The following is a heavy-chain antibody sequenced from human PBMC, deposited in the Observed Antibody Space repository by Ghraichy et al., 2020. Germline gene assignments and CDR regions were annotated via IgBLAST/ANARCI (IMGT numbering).Heavy chain of an antibody. CDR3: AKDRLSGYYYYDY. V-gene: IGHV3-23*01. CDR2: ISGSGAGT. J-gene: IGHJ4*02. Sequence: GGSLRLSCAASGFTFNNYAMSWVRQAPGKGLEWVSAISGSGAGTYYADSVKGRFTVSRDNSTNTLYLQMNSLRAEDTAVYYCAKDRLSGYYYYDYWGQGTLVTVSS. CDR1: GFTFNNYA. D-gene: IGHD3-22*01.